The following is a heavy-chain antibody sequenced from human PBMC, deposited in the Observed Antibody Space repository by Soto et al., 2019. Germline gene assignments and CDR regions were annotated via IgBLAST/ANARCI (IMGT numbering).Heavy chain of an antibody. V-gene: IGHV3-7*01. J-gene: IGHJ6*02. CDR2: IKQGGNEK. CDR1: GFSFSTYL. CDR3: VGALTYGVPYYYYGMDV. D-gene: IGHD3-16*01. Sequence: PGGSLRLSCAASGFSFSTYLMSWVRQAPGKGLEWVANIKQGGNEKFYVDSVTGRFTISIDNDKKSLYLQMDRLRVEDTAVYYCVGALTYGVPYYYYGMDVWGQGTTVTVSS.